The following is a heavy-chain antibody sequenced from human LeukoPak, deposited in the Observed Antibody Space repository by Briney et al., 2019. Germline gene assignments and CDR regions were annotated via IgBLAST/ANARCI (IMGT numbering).Heavy chain of an antibody. CDR2: IYPGDSDT. D-gene: IGHD4-23*01. V-gene: IGHV5-51*01. Sequence: GESLKISCKGSGYSFTNYWIGWARQMPGKGLEWMGIIYPGDSDTRYSPSFQGQVTISADKSISTAYLQWSSLKASDTAMYYCARLEEWRTVVTSGALDYWGQGTLVTVSS. CDR1: GYSFTNYW. J-gene: IGHJ4*02. CDR3: ARLEEWRTVVTSGALDY.